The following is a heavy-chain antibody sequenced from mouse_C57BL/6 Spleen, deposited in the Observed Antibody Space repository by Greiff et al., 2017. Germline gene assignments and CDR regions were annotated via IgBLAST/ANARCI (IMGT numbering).Heavy chain of an antibody. V-gene: IGHV1-18*01. D-gene: IGHD2-5*01. J-gene: IGHJ4*01. CDR3: ARGSTIVTTGKNYAMDY. CDR1: GYTFTDYN. CDR2: INPNNGGT. Sequence: VQLQQSGPELVKPGASVKIPCKASGYTFTDYNMDWVKQSHGKSLEWIGDINPNNGGTIYNQKFKGKATLTVDKSSSTAYMELRSLTSEDTAVYYGARGSTIVTTGKNYAMDYWGQGTSVTVSS.